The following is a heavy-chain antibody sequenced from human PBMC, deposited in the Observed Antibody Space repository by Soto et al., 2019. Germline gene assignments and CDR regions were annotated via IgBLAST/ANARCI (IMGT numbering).Heavy chain of an antibody. Sequence: GGSLRLSCAASGFTFSSYAMHWVRQAPGKGLEWVAVISYDGSNKYYADSVKGRFTISRDNSKNTLYLQMNSLRAEDTAVYYCARDRTPFYDSSGYYYFSAFDIWGQGTMVTVSS. J-gene: IGHJ3*02. CDR2: ISYDGSNK. D-gene: IGHD3-22*01. V-gene: IGHV3-30-3*01. CDR3: ARDRTPFYDSSGYYYFSAFDI. CDR1: GFTFSSYA.